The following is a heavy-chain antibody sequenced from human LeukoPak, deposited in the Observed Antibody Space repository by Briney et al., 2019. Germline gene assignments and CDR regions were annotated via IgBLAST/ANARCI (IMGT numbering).Heavy chain of an antibody. CDR1: GFTFSSYG. CDR3: ARTGGGYSYGLGPTDY. CDR2: IWYDGSNK. D-gene: IGHD5-18*01. V-gene: IGHV3-33*01. J-gene: IGHJ4*02. Sequence: GGSLRLSCAASGFTFSSYGMRWVRQAPGKGLEWVAVIWYDGSNKYYADSVKGRFTISRDNSKNTLYPQMNSLRAEDTAVYYCARTGGGYSYGLGPTDYWGQGTLVTVSS.